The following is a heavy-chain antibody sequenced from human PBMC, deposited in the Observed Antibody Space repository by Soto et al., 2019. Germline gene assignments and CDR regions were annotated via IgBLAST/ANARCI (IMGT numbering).Heavy chain of an antibody. V-gene: IGHV1-8*01. CDR3: ARDGPKSITIFGVVSMGYYYYYGMDV. CDR1: GYTFTSYD. Sequence: QVQLVQSGAEVKKPGASVKVSCKASGYTFTSYDINWVRQATGQGLEWMGWMNPNSGNTGYAQKFQGRVTMTRNTSISTAYMELSSLRSEDTAVYYCARDGPKSITIFGVVSMGYYYYYGMDVWGQGTTVTVSS. J-gene: IGHJ6*02. D-gene: IGHD3-3*01. CDR2: MNPNSGNT.